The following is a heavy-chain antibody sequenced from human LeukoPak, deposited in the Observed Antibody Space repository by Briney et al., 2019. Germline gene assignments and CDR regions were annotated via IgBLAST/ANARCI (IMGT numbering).Heavy chain of an antibody. J-gene: IGHJ5*02. V-gene: IGHV3-48*04. D-gene: IGHD3-9*01. CDR1: GFTFSSYA. CDR3: ARVVRGYFEFVSSWFDP. Sequence: GGSLRLSCAASGFTFSSYAMSWVRQAPGKGLEWVAYISSRGSTIYYADSVKGRFTISRDNAKNSLYLQMNSLRAEDTAVYYCARVVRGYFEFVSSWFDPWGQGTLVTVSS. CDR2: ISSRGSTI.